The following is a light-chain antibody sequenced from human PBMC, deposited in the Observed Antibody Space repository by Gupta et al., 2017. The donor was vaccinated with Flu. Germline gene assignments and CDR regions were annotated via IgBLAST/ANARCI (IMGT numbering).Light chain of an antibody. CDR2: KAS. Sequence: DIQMTQSPSTLSASIGDRVTISCRTSQTISYWLAWYQQKPGKAPKLLIYKASNLESGVPSRFSGSGSGTEFTLTISSLQPDDFATYYCQQYHGYSLTFGGGTKVEIK. J-gene: IGKJ4*01. CDR3: QQYHGYSLT. V-gene: IGKV1-5*03. CDR1: QTISYW.